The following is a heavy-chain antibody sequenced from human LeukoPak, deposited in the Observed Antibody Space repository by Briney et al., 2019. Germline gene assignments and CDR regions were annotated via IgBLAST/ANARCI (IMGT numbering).Heavy chain of an antibody. J-gene: IGHJ4*02. CDR1: GFTFNSYA. CDR2: ISSSRMSM. CDR3: ARDRDTGSDRELDY. Sequence: PGGSLRLSCAASGFTFNSYAMGWVRQAPGKGLEWVSAISSSRMSMYYADSVKGRYTISRDNAKNSLYLQVNSLRAEDTAVYYCARDRDTGSDRELDYWGQGTLVTVSS. D-gene: IGHD5-12*01. V-gene: IGHV3-21*01.